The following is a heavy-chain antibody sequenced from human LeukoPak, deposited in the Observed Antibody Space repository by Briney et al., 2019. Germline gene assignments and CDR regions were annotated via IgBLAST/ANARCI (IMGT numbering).Heavy chain of an antibody. D-gene: IGHD6-13*01. J-gene: IGHJ4*02. CDR3: ARGKQDFDN. Sequence: GGSLRLSCAASGFTFSSYWMHWVRQAPVKGLVWVSRTNSDASSTTYADSVKGRFTISRDNAKNTLYLQMNSLRAEDTAVYYCARGKQDFDNWGQGTPVTVSS. V-gene: IGHV3-74*01. CDR1: GFTFSSYW. CDR2: TNSDASST.